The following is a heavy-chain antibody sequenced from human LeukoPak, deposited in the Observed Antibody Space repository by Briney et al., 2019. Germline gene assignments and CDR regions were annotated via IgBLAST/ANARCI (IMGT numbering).Heavy chain of an antibody. D-gene: IGHD3-10*01. CDR1: GFTFSNAW. J-gene: IGHJ4*02. Sequence: GGSLRLSCAASGFTFSNAWMSWVRQAPGKGLEWVSGISPSGDITYYADSVNGRFTISRDNSRSTLYLQMNSLTADDTAVYYCAKDDGWLCFGDWSQGTLVTVSS. CDR3: AKDDGWLCFGD. CDR2: ISPSGDIT. V-gene: IGHV3-23*01.